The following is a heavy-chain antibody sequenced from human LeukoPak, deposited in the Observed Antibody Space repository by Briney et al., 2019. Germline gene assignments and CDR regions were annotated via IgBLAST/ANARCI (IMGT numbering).Heavy chain of an antibody. CDR1: GGSISSSSYY. Sequence: PSETLSLTCTVPGGSISSSSYYWGWIRQPPGKGLEWIGSIYYSGSTYYNPSLKSRVTISVDTSKNQFSLKLSSVTAADTAVYYCARPWFGESGHGGVFDYWGQGTLVTVSS. CDR3: ARPWFGESGHGGVFDY. D-gene: IGHD3-10*01. J-gene: IGHJ4*02. V-gene: IGHV4-39*01. CDR2: IYYSGST.